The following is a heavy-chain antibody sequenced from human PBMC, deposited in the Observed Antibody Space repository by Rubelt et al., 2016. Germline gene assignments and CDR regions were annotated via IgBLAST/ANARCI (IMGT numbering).Heavy chain of an antibody. D-gene: IGHD6-6*01. CDR3: ARRVIAGSSPYYFDY. J-gene: IGHJ4*02. CDR2: INHGGST. Sequence: DGLEWIGEINHGGSTNYNPSLKSRVTISVDTSKNQFSLKLSSVTAADTAVYYCARRVIAGSSPYYFDYWGQGTLVTVSS. V-gene: IGHV4-34*01.